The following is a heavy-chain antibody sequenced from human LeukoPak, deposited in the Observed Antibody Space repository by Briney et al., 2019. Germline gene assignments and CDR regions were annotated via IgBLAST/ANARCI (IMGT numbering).Heavy chain of an antibody. CDR2: IYYSGST. Sequence: SETLSLTCTVSGGSISSGGYYWSWIRQPPGKGLEWIGYIYYSGSTSYNPSLKSRVTISVDTSKNQFSLKLSSVTAADTAVYYCARHNWNDLGAFDIWGQGTMVTVSS. CDR1: GGSISSGGYY. V-gene: IGHV4-61*08. CDR3: ARHNWNDLGAFDI. J-gene: IGHJ3*02. D-gene: IGHD1-1*01.